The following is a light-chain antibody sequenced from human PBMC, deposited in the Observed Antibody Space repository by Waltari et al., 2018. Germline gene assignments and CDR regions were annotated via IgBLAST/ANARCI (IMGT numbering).Light chain of an antibody. CDR1: SGHSSNI. CDR2: VNSDGSY. J-gene: IGLJ3*02. V-gene: IGLV4-69*01. CDR3: QTGGHGTWV. Sequence: QLVLTQSPSASASLGASVKLTCTLSSGHSSNIIAWHQQQPEKGPRYLMKVNSDGSYSKGDEMPNRFSGSSSGAECYLTISSLQSENEADYYCQTGGHGTWVFGGGTKLTVL.